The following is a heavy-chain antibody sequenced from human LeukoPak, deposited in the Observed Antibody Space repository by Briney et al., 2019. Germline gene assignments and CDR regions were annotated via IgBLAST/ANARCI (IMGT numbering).Heavy chain of an antibody. CDR1: GYTFTSYW. CDR3: ARLGYCSRGPCYAFDY. Sequence: GESLKISCKGSGYTFTSYWIGWVRQMPGRGRQWMGRIYPGCSDTRYKPSFQGRVTMSADKSITPAYLQWSRLKASDTAVYYCARLGYCSRGPCYAFDYWGQGTPVTVSS. D-gene: IGHD2-2*01. CDR2: IYPGCSDT. J-gene: IGHJ4*02. V-gene: IGHV5-51*01.